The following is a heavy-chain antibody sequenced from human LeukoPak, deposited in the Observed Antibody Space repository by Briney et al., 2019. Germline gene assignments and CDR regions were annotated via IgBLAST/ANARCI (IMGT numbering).Heavy chain of an antibody. CDR2: IYYSGST. CDR3: ARGYSSAY. CDR1: GDSISSSSYY. J-gene: IGHJ4*02. Sequence: PSETLSLTCTVSGDSISSSSYYWGWIRQPPGKGLEWIGSIYYSGSTYYNPSLKSRVTISVDTSKNQFSLELSSVTAADTAAYYCARGYSSAYWGQGTLVTVSS. V-gene: IGHV4-39*01. D-gene: IGHD6-25*01.